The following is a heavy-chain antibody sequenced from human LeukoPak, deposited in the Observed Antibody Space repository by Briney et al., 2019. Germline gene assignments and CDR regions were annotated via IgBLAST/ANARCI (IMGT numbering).Heavy chain of an antibody. J-gene: IGHJ6*02. V-gene: IGHV3-23*01. CDR1: GFTFSNYA. CDR2: ISGSGGST. Sequence: GGSLRLSCAASGFTFSNYAMSWVRQAPGKGLEWVSGISGSGGSTYYGDSVKGRFTISRDNSKNALYLQMNSLRAEDTAVYYCAREGEGAVAGGTYYYYYYGMDVWGQGTTVTVSS. CDR3: AREGEGAVAGGTYYYYYYGMDV. D-gene: IGHD6-19*01.